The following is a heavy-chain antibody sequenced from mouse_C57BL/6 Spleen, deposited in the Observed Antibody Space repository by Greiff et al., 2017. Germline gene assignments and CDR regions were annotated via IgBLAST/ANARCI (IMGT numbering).Heavy chain of an antibody. Sequence: EVQVVESGGGLVKPGGSLKLSCAASGFTFSSYTMSWARQTPEKRLEWVATISGGGGNTYYPDSVKGRFTISRDNAKNTLYLQMSSLRSEDTALYYCARQGSREDPYWYFDGWGTGTTVTVSS. V-gene: IGHV5-9*01. CDR1: GFTFSSYT. CDR3: ARQGSREDPYWYFDG. D-gene: IGHD1-1*01. J-gene: IGHJ1*03. CDR2: ISGGGGNT.